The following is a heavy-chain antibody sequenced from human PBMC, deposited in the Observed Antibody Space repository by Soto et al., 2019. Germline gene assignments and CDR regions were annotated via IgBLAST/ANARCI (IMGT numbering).Heavy chain of an antibody. CDR3: ARQVAAGTYYYYMDV. V-gene: IGHV4-59*08. J-gene: IGHJ6*03. D-gene: IGHD6-13*01. CDR1: GGSISAYY. CDR2: IYFSGSP. Sequence: SETLSLTCTVSGGSISAYYWSWIRQPPGKGLEWIGYIYFSGSPNYNPSLKSRVTFSGDTSQNQFSLKLSSVTAADTAVYYCARQVAAGTYYYYMDVWGKGTTVTVSS.